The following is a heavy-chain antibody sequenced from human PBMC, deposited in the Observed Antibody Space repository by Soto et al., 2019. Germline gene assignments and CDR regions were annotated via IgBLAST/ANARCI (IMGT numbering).Heavy chain of an antibody. CDR1: GFTVSSNY. CDR3: ARQQVATPYWYFDL. V-gene: IGHV3-53*01. J-gene: IGHJ2*01. CDR2: IYSGGTT. D-gene: IGHD5-12*01. Sequence: EVQLVESGGGLIQPGGSLRLSCAASGFTVSSNYMSWVRQAPGKGLEWVSLIYSGGTTYYADSVKGRFTISRDNSKNTLYLQMNSVRAEDTAVYYWARQQVATPYWYFDLWGHGTLVTVSS.